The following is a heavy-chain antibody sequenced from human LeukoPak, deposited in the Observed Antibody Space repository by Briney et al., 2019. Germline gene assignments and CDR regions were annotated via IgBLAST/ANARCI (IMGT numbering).Heavy chain of an antibody. J-gene: IGHJ5*02. CDR1: GYTFSSYA. D-gene: IGHD6-19*01. CDR3: ARDVGITVADSFDP. Sequence: GASVKVSCKASGYTFSSYAISWVRQAPGQGLEWMGGIIPIFGTANYAQKFQGGVTITADKSTSTAYMELRGLRSDDTAMYYCARDVGITVADSFDPWGQGTLVTVSS. CDR2: IIPIFGTA. V-gene: IGHV1-69*06.